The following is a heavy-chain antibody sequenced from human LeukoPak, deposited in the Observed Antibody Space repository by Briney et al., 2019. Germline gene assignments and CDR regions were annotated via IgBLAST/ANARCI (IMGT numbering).Heavy chain of an antibody. D-gene: IGHD5-18*01. CDR2: ISYDGSNK. Sequence: GGSLRLSCGASGSTFSNYGMHWVRQGPGKGLEWVAVISYDGSNKYYADSVKGRFTISRDNSKNTLYLQMNSLRAEDTAVYYCAREYSYGLNYFDYWGQGTLVTVSS. J-gene: IGHJ4*02. V-gene: IGHV3-30*03. CDR3: AREYSYGLNYFDY. CDR1: GSTFSNYG.